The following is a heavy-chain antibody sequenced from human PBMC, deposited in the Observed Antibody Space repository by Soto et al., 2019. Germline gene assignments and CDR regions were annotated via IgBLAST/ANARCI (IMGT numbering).Heavy chain of an antibody. J-gene: IGHJ4*02. CDR1: GGSITSNNW. CDR3: ARGRYGSGSSPLLYFDL. CDR2: TFHSGTT. D-gene: IGHD3-10*01. Sequence: PSETLSLTCAVSGGSITSNNWWSWVRQPPGKGLEWIGETFHSGTTNYNPSLKSRVTISVDKSKNQFSLKLSSVTAADTAVYYCARGRYGSGSSPLLYFDLWGQGTLVTVSS. V-gene: IGHV4-4*02.